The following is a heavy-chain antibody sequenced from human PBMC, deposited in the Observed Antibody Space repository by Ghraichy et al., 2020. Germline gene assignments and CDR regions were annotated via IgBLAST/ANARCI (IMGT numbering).Heavy chain of an antibody. J-gene: IGHJ4*02. CDR3: VKDGREEGPFDY. CDR1: GFTFSSYA. CDR2: FSSNGGST. Sequence: GGSLRLSCSASGFTFSSYAMHWVRQAPGKGLEYVSAFSSNGGSTYYADSVKGRFTISRDNSKNTLYLQMSSLRAEDTAVYYCVKDGREEGPFDYWGQGTLVTVSS. V-gene: IGHV3-64D*06. D-gene: IGHD2-15*01.